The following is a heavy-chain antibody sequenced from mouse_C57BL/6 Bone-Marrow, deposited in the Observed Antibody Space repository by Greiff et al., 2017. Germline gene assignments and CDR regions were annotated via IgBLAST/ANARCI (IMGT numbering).Heavy chain of an antibody. Sequence: VQLQQSGPELVKPGASVKISCKASGYAFSSSWMNWVKQRPGKGLEWIGRIYPGDGDTNYNGKFKGKATLTADKSSSTAYMQLSSLTSEDSAVYFCAPHYYGSTYFDYWGQGTTLTVSS. V-gene: IGHV1-82*01. CDR3: APHYYGSTYFDY. CDR1: GYAFSSSW. D-gene: IGHD1-1*01. CDR2: IYPGDGDT. J-gene: IGHJ2*01.